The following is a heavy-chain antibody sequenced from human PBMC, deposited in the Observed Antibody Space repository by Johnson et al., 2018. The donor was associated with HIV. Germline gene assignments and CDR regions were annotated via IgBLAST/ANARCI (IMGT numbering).Heavy chain of an antibody. D-gene: IGHD6-19*01. J-gene: IGHJ3*02. CDR3: ARVHPAVAGNDAFDI. Sequence: QVQLVESGGGVVQPGRSLRLSCAASGFTFSTYGMHWVRQAPGKGLEWVAVMWYDGSNKYYADSVKGRFTISRDNSKNTLYLQMNSLRAEDTAVYYCARVHPAVAGNDAFDIWGQGTMVTVSS. V-gene: IGHV3-30*19. CDR1: GFTFSTYG. CDR2: MWYDGSNK.